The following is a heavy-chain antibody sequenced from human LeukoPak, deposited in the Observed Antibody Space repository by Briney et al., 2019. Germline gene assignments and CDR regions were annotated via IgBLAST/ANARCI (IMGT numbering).Heavy chain of an antibody. V-gene: IGHV4-34*01. J-gene: IGHJ6*03. CDR2: INHSGST. CDR1: GGSFSGYY. D-gene: IGHD2-2*01. Sequence: TSETLSLTCAVYGGSFSGYYWSWIRQPPGKGLEWIGEINHSGSTNYNPSLKSRVTISVDTSKNQFSLKLSSVTAADTAVYYCARRRRESRYCSSTSCKNPYYYYMDVWGKGTTVTISS. CDR3: ARRRRESRYCSSTSCKNPYYYYMDV.